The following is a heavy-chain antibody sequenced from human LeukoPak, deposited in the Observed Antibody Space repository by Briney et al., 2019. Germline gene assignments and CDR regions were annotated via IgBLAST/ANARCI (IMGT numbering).Heavy chain of an antibody. J-gene: IGHJ4*02. D-gene: IGHD5-12*01. CDR2: VFNNGGT. V-gene: IGHV4-59*01. CDR1: GGSIGSYH. Sequence: SETLSLTCSVSGGSIGSYHWNWIRQPSGKGLEWIGIVFNNGGTKHNPSLKSRVAISVVTSKNQFALKLSSVTAADTAVYYCVASYCGYVLDYCGQGDLVIVSS. CDR3: VASYCGYVLDY.